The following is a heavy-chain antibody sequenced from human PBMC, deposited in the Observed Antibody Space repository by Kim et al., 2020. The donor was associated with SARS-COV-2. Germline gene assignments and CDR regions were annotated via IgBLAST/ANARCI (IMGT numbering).Heavy chain of an antibody. D-gene: IGHD6-19*01. Sequence: SETLSLTCTVSGGSISSYYWSWIRQPPGKGLEWIGYIYYSGSTNYNPSLKSRVTISVDTSKNQFSLKLSSVTAADTAVYYCARVGEDSSGWYEDYWGQGTLVTVSA. V-gene: IGHV4-59*13. CDR2: IYYSGST. CDR1: GGSISSYY. CDR3: ARVGEDSSGWYEDY. J-gene: IGHJ4*02.